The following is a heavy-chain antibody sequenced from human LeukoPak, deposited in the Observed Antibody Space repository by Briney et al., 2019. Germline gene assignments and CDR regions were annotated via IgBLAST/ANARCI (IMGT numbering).Heavy chain of an antibody. CDR3: ARDRVLGDTIGYYYGMDV. Sequence: ASVKVSCKAFGGTFSSYAISWVRQAPGQGLEWMGGIIPIFGTANYAQKFQGRVTITADESTSTAYMELSSLRSEDTAVYYCARDRVLGDTIGYYYGMDVWGKGTTVTVSS. D-gene: IGHD3-10*01. V-gene: IGHV1-69*01. CDR2: IIPIFGTA. CDR1: GGTFSSYA. J-gene: IGHJ6*04.